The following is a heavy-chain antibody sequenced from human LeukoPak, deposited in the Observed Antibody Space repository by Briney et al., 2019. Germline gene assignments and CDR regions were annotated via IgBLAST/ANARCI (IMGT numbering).Heavy chain of an antibody. V-gene: IGHV1-8*01. J-gene: IGHJ4*02. CDR3: AKDLGHQEWLARVFDY. CDR2: MNPNSGNT. CDR1: GYTFTSYD. Sequence: ASVKVSCKASGYTFTSYDINWVRQATGQGLEWMGWMNPNSGNTGYAQKFQGRVTMTRNTSISTAYMELSSLRSEDTAVYYCAKDLGHQEWLARVFDYWGQGTLVTVSS. D-gene: IGHD6-19*01.